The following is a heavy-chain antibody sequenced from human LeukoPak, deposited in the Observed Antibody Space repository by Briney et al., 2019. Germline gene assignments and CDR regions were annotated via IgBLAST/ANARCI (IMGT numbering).Heavy chain of an antibody. J-gene: IGHJ2*01. CDR3: ARHVRWLQLTLYFDI. V-gene: IGHV4-39*01. CDR1: GGFINTPSYH. Sequence: SDTLSLTCTVSGGFINTPSYHWGWIRQSPGKGLEWIGSIYYTGSTSSNPSLNSRVTMSVDTSKKQFSLKLNSMTAADTAVYYCARHVRWLQLTLYFDIWGCGTLVTVSS. CDR2: IYYTGST. D-gene: IGHD5-24*01.